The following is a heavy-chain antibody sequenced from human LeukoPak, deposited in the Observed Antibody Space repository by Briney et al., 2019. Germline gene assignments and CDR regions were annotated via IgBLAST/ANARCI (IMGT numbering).Heavy chain of an antibody. CDR1: GLTFSSYA. CDR3: ALGGNHNDY. J-gene: IGHJ4*02. CDR2: ISGSGGST. Sequence: GGPLRLSCAASGLTFSSYAMSWVRQAPGKGLEWVSAISGSGGSTYYADSVKGRFTISRDNSKNTLYLQMNSLRAEDTAVYYCALGGNHNDYWGQGTLVTVSS. D-gene: IGHD4-23*01. V-gene: IGHV3-23*01.